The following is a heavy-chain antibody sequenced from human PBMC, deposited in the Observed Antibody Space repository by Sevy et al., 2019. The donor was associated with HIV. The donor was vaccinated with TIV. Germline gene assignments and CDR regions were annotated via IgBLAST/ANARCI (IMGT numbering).Heavy chain of an antibody. CDR1: GYNFASYG. D-gene: IGHD3-10*01. CDR3: ARVPTYYYGSATYFDY. Sequence: ASVKVSCKTSGYNFASYGITWVRQVPGQGLEWMGWIGVYNGNANSAQNLQARFTMTTDTATSTAYMELTSLRSDDTAVYYCARVPTYYYGSATYFDYWGQGTLVTVSS. J-gene: IGHJ4*02. CDR2: IGVYNGNA. V-gene: IGHV1-18*01.